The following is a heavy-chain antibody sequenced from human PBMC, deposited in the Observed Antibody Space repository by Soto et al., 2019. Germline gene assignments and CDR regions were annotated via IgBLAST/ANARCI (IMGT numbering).Heavy chain of an antibody. CDR3: ATIFSDGRVLSGALEL. J-gene: IGHJ4*02. CDR1: GGTISRGDLS. D-gene: IGHD1-7*01. Sequence: QLQLQESGSRLVKPSETLSLTCGVSGGTISRGDLSGSWIRQPPGKALEWIGSSYESGSSYQNEALRGRVTLSAVRSNNEISLTLRSVTAADTAVYYCATIFSDGRVLSGALELWGRGIQVSVSS. CDR2: SYESGSS. V-gene: IGHV4-30-2*01.